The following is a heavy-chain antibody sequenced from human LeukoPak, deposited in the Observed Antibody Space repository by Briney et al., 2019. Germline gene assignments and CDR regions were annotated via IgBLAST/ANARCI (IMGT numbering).Heavy chain of an antibody. V-gene: IGHV3-30*02. CDR3: ARGGAAGIYGMGV. CDR1: GFTFSSHG. J-gene: IGHJ6*02. Sequence: GGSPRLSCAASGFTFSSHGMHWVRQAPGKGLEWVTFISYDGSNKDYADSVKGRFTISRDNSKNTLYLQVDSLRPEDTAVYYCARGGAAGIYGMGVWGQGAIMTVTS. CDR2: ISYDGSNK. D-gene: IGHD6-13*01.